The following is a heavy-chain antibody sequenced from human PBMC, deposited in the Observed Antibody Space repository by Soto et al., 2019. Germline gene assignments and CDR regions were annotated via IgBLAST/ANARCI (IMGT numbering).Heavy chain of an antibody. D-gene: IGHD5-18*01. CDR3: AYHSPHVDTAMVIPPIDAFDI. CDR1: GGTFSSYA. J-gene: IGHJ3*02. V-gene: IGHV1-69*13. CDR2: IIPIFGTA. Sequence: GASVKFSCKASGGTFSSYAISWVRQAPGQGLEWMGGIIPIFGTANYAQKFQGRVTITADESTSTAYMELSSLRSEDTAVYYCAYHSPHVDTAMVIPPIDAFDIWGQGTMVTVSS.